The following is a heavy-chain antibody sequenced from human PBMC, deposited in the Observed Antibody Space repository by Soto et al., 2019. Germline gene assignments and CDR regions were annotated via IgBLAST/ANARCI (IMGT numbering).Heavy chain of an antibody. CDR1: GFTFSTYA. Sequence: GGSLRLACAASGFTFSTYAMSWVRQAPGKGLEWVSVISGSGGDTYYADSVKGRFTISRDNSKNTLSLQMNSLRAEDTAVYYCAKARGSSTPAPGSYWGQGTLVTVSS. CDR2: ISGSGGDT. D-gene: IGHD2-2*01. CDR3: AKARGSSTPAPGSY. V-gene: IGHV3-23*01. J-gene: IGHJ1*01.